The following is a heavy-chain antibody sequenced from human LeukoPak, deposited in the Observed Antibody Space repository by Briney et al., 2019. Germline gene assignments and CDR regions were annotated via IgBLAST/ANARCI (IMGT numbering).Heavy chain of an antibody. CDR1: GFTFSSDS. CDR2: ISRSRSYR. Sequence: PGGSLRLSCAASGFTFSSDSMNWVRQAPGKGVEWVSSISRSRSYRYYADSVKRRFTISRDTAKNSLYLQMTSLRAEDTAVYYCARDIQRDPTPVHAFDIWGQGTMVTVSS. V-gene: IGHV3-21*01. D-gene: IGHD6-25*01. CDR3: ARDIQRDPTPVHAFDI. J-gene: IGHJ3*02.